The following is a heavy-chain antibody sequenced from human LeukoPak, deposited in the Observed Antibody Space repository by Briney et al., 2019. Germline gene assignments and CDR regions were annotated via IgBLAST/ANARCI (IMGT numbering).Heavy chain of an antibody. V-gene: IGHV4-31*03. CDR2: IYYSGST. CDR1: GGSISSGGYY. D-gene: IGHD4-23*01. CDR3: ASTIRGYDYGGNWDWFDP. Sequence: SETLSLTCTVSGGSISSGGYYWSWIRQHPGQGLEWIGYIYYSGSTCYNPSLKSRVTISVDTSKNQFSLKLSSVTAADTAVYYCASTIRGYDYGGNWDWFDPWGQGTLVTVSS. J-gene: IGHJ5*02.